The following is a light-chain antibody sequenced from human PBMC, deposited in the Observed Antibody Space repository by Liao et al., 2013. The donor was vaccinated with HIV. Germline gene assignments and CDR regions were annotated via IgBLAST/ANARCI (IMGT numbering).Light chain of an antibody. CDR1: KLGDKY. V-gene: IGLV3-1*01. CDR3: QAWDSSTAV. J-gene: IGLJ2*01. Sequence: SYELTQPPSVSVSPGQTATITCSGDKLGDKYVCWYQQKPGQSPVLVIYQDNQRPSGIPERFSGSNSGNTAALTISGTQAMDEADYYCQAWDSSTAVFGGGTKLTVL. CDR2: QDN.